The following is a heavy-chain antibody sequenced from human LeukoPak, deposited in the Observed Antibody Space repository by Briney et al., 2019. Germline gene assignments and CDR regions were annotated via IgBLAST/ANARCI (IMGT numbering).Heavy chain of an antibody. CDR2: IRYDGAKK. CDR3: ARESSLEDGFDI. J-gene: IGHJ3*02. CDR1: GFTFSTYG. D-gene: IGHD1-1*01. V-gene: IGHV3-30*02. Sequence: GGSLRLSCAASGFTFSTYGMHWVRQAPGKGLQWVAFIRYDGAKKYYADSVKGRFTSSRDNSKNTLYLQMNSLRAEDTAVYYCARESSLEDGFDIWGQGTMVTVSS.